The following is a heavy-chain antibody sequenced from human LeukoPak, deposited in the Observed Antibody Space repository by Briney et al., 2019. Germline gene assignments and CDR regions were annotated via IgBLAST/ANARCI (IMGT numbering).Heavy chain of an antibody. CDR3: ARERFTMVRGVTHFEY. D-gene: IGHD3-10*01. Sequence: GASVKVSCKASGYTFTGYYMHWVRQAPGQGLEWMGWINPNSGGTNYAQKFQGRVTMTRDTSISTAYMELSRLRSDDTAVYYCARERFTMVRGVTHFEYWGQGTLVTVSS. CDR2: INPNSGGT. J-gene: IGHJ4*02. V-gene: IGHV1-2*02. CDR1: GYTFTGYY.